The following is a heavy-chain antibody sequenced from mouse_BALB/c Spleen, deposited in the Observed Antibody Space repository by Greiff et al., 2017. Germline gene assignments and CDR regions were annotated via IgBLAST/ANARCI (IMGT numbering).Heavy chain of an antibody. D-gene: IGHD1-1*01. CDR3: AFYYYGREGFAY. V-gene: IGHV14-3*02. CDR1: GFNIKDTY. Sequence: EVQLQQSGAELVKPGASVKLSCTASGFNIKDTYMHWVKQRPEQGLEWIGRIDPANGNTKYDPKFQGKATITADTSSNTAYLQLSSLTSEDTAVYYCAFYYYGREGFAYWGQGTLVTVSA. J-gene: IGHJ3*01. CDR2: IDPANGNT.